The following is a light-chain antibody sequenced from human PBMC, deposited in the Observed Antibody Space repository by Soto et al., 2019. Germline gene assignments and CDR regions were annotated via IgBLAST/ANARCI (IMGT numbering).Light chain of an antibody. CDR2: EVN. CDR1: SSDLGGYNY. Sequence: QSALTQPPSASGSPGQSVTISCTGTSSDLGGYNYVSWYRQHPGNAPKLMLFEVNKRPSGDPDSFSGSKVGNTASLTVSGLRTEDEGDYYCTAFAGRNKVLFVGGTKLTVL. CDR3: TAFAGRNKVL. V-gene: IGLV2-8*01. J-gene: IGLJ3*02.